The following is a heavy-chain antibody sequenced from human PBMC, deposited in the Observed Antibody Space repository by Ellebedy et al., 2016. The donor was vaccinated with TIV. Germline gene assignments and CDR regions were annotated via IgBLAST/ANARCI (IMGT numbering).Heavy chain of an antibody. D-gene: IGHD6-13*01. CDR1: GYRFSSYW. Sequence: GESLKISCKGSGYRFSSYWIGWVRQMPGKGLEWMGRIDPSDSYTNYSPSFQGHVTISVDKSSSTAFLQWSSLKASDTAMYYCAREAAAGPLMYLDRWGRGTLVTVSS. J-gene: IGHJ4*02. V-gene: IGHV5-10-1*01. CDR3: AREAAAGPLMYLDR. CDR2: IDPSDSYT.